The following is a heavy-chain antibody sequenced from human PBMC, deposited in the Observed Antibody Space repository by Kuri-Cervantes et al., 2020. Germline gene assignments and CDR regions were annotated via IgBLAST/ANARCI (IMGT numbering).Heavy chain of an antibody. Sequence: GESLKISCAASGFTFSSYGMHWVRQAPGKGLEWMAVISYDGSNKYYADSVKGRFTISRDNSKNTLYLQMNSLGAEDTAVYYCAKELHVAVAGIDYWGQGTLVTVSS. CDR3: AKELHVAVAGIDY. CDR2: ISYDGSNK. V-gene: IGHV3-30*18. J-gene: IGHJ4*02. D-gene: IGHD6-19*01. CDR1: GFTFSSYG.